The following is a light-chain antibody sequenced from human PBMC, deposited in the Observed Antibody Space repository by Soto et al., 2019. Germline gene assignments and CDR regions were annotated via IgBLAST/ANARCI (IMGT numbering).Light chain of an antibody. CDR1: SSDIGAHNF. CDR2: EVI. J-gene: IGLJ1*01. CDR3: NSYTTSNTFV. V-gene: IGLV2-14*03. Sequence: ALTQSASVSGSPGQAITVSCSGTSSDIGAHNFVSWYQQHPGKAPKLIIYEVINRPSGVSDRFSGSKSGNMASLTISGLQSEDEADYYCNSYTTSNTFVFGSGTKVTVL.